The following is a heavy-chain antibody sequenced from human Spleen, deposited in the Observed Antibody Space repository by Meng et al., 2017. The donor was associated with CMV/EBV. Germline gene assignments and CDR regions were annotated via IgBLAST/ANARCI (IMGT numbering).Heavy chain of an antibody. D-gene: IGHD3-10*01. Sequence: GGSLRLSCAASGFTFSSYAMHWVRQAPGKGLEWVAVISYDGSNKYYADSVKGRFTISRDNSKNTLYLQMNSLRAEDTAVYYCARDPGSGSYYLDYWGQGTLVTVSS. J-gene: IGHJ4*02. CDR1: GFTFSSYA. CDR2: ISYDGSNK. CDR3: ARDPGSGSYYLDY. V-gene: IGHV3-30*04.